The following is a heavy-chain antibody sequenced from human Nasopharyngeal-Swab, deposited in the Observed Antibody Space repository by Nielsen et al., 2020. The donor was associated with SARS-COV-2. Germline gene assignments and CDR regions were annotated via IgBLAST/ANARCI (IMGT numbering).Heavy chain of an antibody. V-gene: IGHV3-30-3*01. CDR1: GFTFSSYA. J-gene: IGHJ6*02. CDR2: ISHDGSNQ. CDR3: ARDSKLSGSGSYYEIPYYYYYYGMDV. Sequence: GGSLRLSCAASGFTFSSYAMHWVRQAPGKGLEWVALISHDGSNQYYADSVKGRFTISRDNSKNTLYVQMNSLRAEDTALYYCARDSKLSGSGSYYEIPYYYYYYGMDVWGQGTTVTVSS. D-gene: IGHD3-10*01.